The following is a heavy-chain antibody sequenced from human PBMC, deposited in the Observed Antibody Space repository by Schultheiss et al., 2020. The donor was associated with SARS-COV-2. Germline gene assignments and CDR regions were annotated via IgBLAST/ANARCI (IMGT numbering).Heavy chain of an antibody. D-gene: IGHD3-10*01. V-gene: IGHV4-59*12. CDR3: ARGRGISMVRGTFDY. Sequence: SETLSLTCAVYGGSFSGYYWSWIRQPPGKGLEWIGYIYYSGSTNYNPSLKSRVTISVDTSKNQFSLKLSSVTAADTAVYYCARGRGISMVRGTFDYWGQGTLVTVSS. CDR2: IYYSGST. CDR1: GGSFSGYY. J-gene: IGHJ4*02.